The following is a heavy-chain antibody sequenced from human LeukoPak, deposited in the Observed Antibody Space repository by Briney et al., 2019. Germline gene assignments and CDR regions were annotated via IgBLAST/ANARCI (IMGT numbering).Heavy chain of an antibody. J-gene: IGHJ3*02. CDR1: GYTLTELS. D-gene: IGHD1-1*01. V-gene: IGHV1-24*01. CDR3: ATVKTAYNWNSGAFDI. Sequence: ASVKVSCKVSGYTLTELSMHWVRQAPGKGLEWMGGFDPEDGETIYAQKFQGRVTMTEDTSTDTGYMELSSLRSEDTAVYYCATVKTAYNWNSGAFDIWGQGTMVTVSS. CDR2: FDPEDGET.